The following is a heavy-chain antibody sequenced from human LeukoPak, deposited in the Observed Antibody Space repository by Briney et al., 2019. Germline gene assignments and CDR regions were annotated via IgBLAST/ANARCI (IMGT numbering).Heavy chain of an antibody. Sequence: GGSLRLSCVASGFTFTSFSMSCVRQAPEKGLEWVSSIISSVGSTNYTDSVKGRFTISRDNSKNTMYLKMNSMRVEDTAVYYCAKYGKYYYDSSGYSDAWGQGALVTVSS. CDR2: IISSVGST. CDR1: GFTFTSFS. V-gene: IGHV3-23*01. D-gene: IGHD3-22*01. CDR3: AKYGKYYYDSSGYSDA. J-gene: IGHJ5*02.